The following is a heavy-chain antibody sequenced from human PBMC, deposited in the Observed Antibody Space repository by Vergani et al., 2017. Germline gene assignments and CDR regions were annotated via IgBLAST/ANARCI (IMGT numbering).Heavy chain of an antibody. CDR3: AREGGYSSRGHWFDP. D-gene: IGHD6-13*01. CDR1: GYTFTSYY. CDR2: INPSGGST. Sequence: QVQLVQSGAEVKKPGASVKVSCKASGYTFTSYYMHWVRQAPGQGLEWMGIINPSGGSTSYAQKFQGRVTMTRDTSTSTVYMERSSLRSEDRAVYYCAREGGYSSRGHWFDPWGQGTLVTVPS. J-gene: IGHJ5*02. V-gene: IGHV1-46*03.